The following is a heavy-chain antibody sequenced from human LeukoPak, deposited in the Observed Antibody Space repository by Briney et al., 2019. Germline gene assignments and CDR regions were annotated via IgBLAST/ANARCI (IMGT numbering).Heavy chain of an antibody. J-gene: IGHJ4*02. D-gene: IGHD1-26*01. V-gene: IGHV3-30*02. CDR1: GFTFSSYG. CDR3: AKDSGVYSGSYGNFDY. Sequence: TGGSLRLSCAASGFTFSSYGMHWVRQAPGKGLEWVAFIRYDGSNKYYADSVKGRFTISRDNSRNTLYLQMNSLRAEDTAVYYCAKDSGVYSGSYGNFDYWGQGTLVTVSS. CDR2: IRYDGSNK.